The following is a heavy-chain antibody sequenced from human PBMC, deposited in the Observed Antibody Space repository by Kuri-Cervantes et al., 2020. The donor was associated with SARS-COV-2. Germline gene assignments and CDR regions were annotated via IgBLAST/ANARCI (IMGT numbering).Heavy chain of an antibody. D-gene: IGHD6-13*01. J-gene: IGHJ3*02. CDR2: ISWNSGSI. V-gene: IGHV3-9*03. CDR3: AKGIAAAGVGAFDI. Sequence: GGSLRLSCAASGFTFDDYAMHWVRQAPGKGLEWVSGISWNSGSIGYADSVKGQFTISRDNAKNSLYLQMNSLRAEDMALYYCAKGIAAAGVGAFDIWGQGTMVTVSS. CDR1: GFTFDDYA.